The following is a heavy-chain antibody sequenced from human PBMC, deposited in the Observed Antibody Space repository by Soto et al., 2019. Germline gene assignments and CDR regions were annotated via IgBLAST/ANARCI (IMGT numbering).Heavy chain of an antibody. CDR1: GFTFSSYA. CDR3: ARVSSGWIKCFDY. Sequence: GGSLRLSCAASGFTFSSYAMHWVRQAPGKGLEWVAVISYDGSNKYYADSVKGRFTISRDNSKNTPYLQMNSLRAEDTAVYYCARVSSGWIKCFDYWGQGTLVTVSS. D-gene: IGHD6-19*01. V-gene: IGHV3-30-3*01. J-gene: IGHJ4*02. CDR2: ISYDGSNK.